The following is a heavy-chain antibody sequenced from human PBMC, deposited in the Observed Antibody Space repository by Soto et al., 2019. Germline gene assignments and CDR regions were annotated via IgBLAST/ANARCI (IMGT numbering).Heavy chain of an antibody. D-gene: IGHD6-13*01. CDR1: GFTFSSYA. CDR2: ISSNGGST. V-gene: IGHV3-64*01. Sequence: EVQLVESGGGLVQPGGSLRLSCAASGFTFSSYAMHWVRQAPGKGLEYVSAISSNGGSTYYANSAKGRFTISRDNSKNTLYLQMGSLRAEDMAVYYCARQSYSSYYFDYWGQGTLVTVSS. CDR3: ARQSYSSYYFDY. J-gene: IGHJ4*02.